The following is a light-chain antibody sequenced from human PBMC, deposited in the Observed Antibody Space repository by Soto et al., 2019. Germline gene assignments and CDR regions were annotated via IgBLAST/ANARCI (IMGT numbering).Light chain of an antibody. J-gene: IGLJ1*01. CDR2: DVS. V-gene: IGLV2-14*01. CDR1: SSDVGGYNY. CDR3: SSYTSSSLEV. Sequence: QSVLTQPASVSGSPGQSITISCTGTSSDVGGYNYVSWYQQHPGKAPKLMIYDVSNRPSGVSNRFSGSKSGNTASLTISGLQADDEADYYCSSYTSSSLEVFGTGTTLTVL.